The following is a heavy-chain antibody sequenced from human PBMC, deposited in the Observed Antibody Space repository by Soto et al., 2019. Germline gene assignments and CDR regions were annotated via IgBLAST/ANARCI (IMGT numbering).Heavy chain of an antibody. J-gene: IGHJ6*02. CDR1: GYTFSNYG. Sequence: QVQLVQSGAEVKKPGDSVKVSCKASGYTFSNYGFGWVRQAPGQRLEWMGWISAYNGNTNYEQKVQGRGTMTTDTSTGTAYMELRSLRSDDTAVYYCASSFTSSQWRYGMDVWGQGTTVTVSS. D-gene: IGHD2-2*01. V-gene: IGHV1-18*01. CDR2: ISAYNGNT. CDR3: ASSFTSSQWRYGMDV.